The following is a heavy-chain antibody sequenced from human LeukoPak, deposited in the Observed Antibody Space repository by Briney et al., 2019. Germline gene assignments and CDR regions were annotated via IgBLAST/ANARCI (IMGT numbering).Heavy chain of an antibody. J-gene: IGHJ4*02. CDR1: GGTFSSYA. D-gene: IGHD3-22*01. V-gene: IGHV1-18*01. CDR3: ARDETYYYDSSGYLVSDY. Sequence: GSSVKVSCKASGGTFSSYAISWVRQAPGQGLEWMGWISAYNGNTNYAQKLQGRVTMTTDTSTSTAYMELRSLRSDDTAVYYCARDETYYYDSSGYLVSDYWGQGTLVTVSS. CDR2: ISAYNGNT.